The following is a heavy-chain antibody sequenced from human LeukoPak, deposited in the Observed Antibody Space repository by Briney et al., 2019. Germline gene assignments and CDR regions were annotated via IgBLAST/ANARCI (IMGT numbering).Heavy chain of an antibody. D-gene: IGHD2-2*01. V-gene: IGHV3-23*01. CDR3: AKDYCTITTCSFDS. CDR1: GFNFSSYA. CDR2: ISGSGDTT. Sequence: GGSLRLSCAASGFNFSSYAMSWVRQAPGKGLEWVSGISGSGDTTYYADSVKGRFTISRDNSHNTLHLQMNILRAEDTAVYYCAKDYCTITTCSFDSWGQGTLVTVSS. J-gene: IGHJ4*02.